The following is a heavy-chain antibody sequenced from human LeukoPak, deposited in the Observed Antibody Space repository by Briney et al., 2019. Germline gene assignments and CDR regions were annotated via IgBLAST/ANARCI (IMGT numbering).Heavy chain of an antibody. CDR2: MNPNSGNT. CDR1: GYTFTSYD. V-gene: IGHV1-8*01. D-gene: IGHD6-19*01. CDR3: ARGLRVRAGTRHNIAMAATYYFDY. J-gene: IGHJ4*02. Sequence: GASVKVSCKASGYTFTSYDINWVRQATGQGLEWMGWMNPNSGNTGYAQKFQGRVTMTRNTSISTAYMELSSLRSEDTAVYYCARGLRVRAGTRHNIAMAATYYFDYWGQGTLVTVSS.